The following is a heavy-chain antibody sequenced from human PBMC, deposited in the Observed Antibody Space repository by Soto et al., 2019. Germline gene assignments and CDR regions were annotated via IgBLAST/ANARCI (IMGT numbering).Heavy chain of an antibody. CDR3: ARGLMTGSPYSGGWYYFDY. V-gene: IGHV4-34*01. D-gene: IGHD1-26*01. CDR2: INHSGSA. Sequence: QVQLQQWGAGLLKPSETLSLTCAVSGGSFTGYIWSWIRQSPGKGLQWIGQINHSGSANYNPSLKSRVTISLHASHSHFSLELSSVTAADTAVYYCARGLMTGSPYSGGWYYFDYWGQGTLVTVSS. CDR1: GGSFTGYI. J-gene: IGHJ4*02.